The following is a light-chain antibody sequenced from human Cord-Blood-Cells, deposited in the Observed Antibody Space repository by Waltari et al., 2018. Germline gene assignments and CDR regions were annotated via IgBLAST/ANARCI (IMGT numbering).Light chain of an antibody. CDR2: EVS. CDR1: SSAVGDFNY. J-gene: IGLJ3*02. V-gene: IGLV2-14*01. Sequence: QSALTHPASVSGPPGQPIPIPCTGTSSAVGDFNYVSGYQQHPGKAPKLMIYEVSNRPSGVSNRFSGSKSGNTASLTISGLQAEDEADYYCSSYTSSSTYWVFGGGTKLTVL. CDR3: SSYTSSSTYWV.